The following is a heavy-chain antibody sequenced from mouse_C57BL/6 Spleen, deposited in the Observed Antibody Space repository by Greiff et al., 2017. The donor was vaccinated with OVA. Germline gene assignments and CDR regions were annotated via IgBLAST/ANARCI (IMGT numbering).Heavy chain of an antibody. CDR2: INPNYGTT. D-gene: IGHD1-1*01. CDR3: ARSGGGFITTAREYYFDY. Sequence: EVQLQQSGPELVKPGASVKISCKASGYSFTDYNMNWVKQSNGKSLEWIGVINPNYGTTSYNQKFKGKATLTVDQSSSTAYMQLNSLTSEDSAVYYCARSGGGFITTAREYYFDYWGQGTTLTVSS. V-gene: IGHV1-39*01. CDR1: GYSFTDYN. J-gene: IGHJ2*01.